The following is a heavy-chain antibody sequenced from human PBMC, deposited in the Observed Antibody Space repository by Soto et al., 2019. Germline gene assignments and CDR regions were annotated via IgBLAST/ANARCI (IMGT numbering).Heavy chain of an antibody. CDR1: GYTFTSYG. CDR2: ISAYNGNT. D-gene: IGHD4-17*01. CDR3: ARAAVTLHAFHT. J-gene: IGHJ3*02. V-gene: IGHV1-18*01. Sequence: AAVKVSCKASGYTFTSYGISWVRQAPGQGLEWMGWISAYNGNTNYAQKLQGRVTMTTDTSTSTAYMELRSLRSDDTAVYYCARAAVTLHAFHTWGQGTIVTVSS.